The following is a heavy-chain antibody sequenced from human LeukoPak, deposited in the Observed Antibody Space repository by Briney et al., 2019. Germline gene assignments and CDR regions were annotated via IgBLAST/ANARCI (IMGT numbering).Heavy chain of an antibody. Sequence: ASVKVSCKASGYTFTGYYMHWVRQAPGQGLEWMGWINPNSGGTNYAQKLQGRVTMTTDTSTSTAYMELRSLRSDDTAVYYCATYYDFWSGYYTPDRTFDYWGQGTLVTVSS. D-gene: IGHD3-3*01. CDR3: ATYYDFWSGYYTPDRTFDY. J-gene: IGHJ4*02. V-gene: IGHV1-2*02. CDR2: INPNSGGT. CDR1: GYTFTGYY.